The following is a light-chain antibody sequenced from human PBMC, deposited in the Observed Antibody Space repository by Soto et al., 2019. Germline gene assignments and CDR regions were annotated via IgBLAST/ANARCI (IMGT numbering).Light chain of an antibody. CDR1: QSISSW. CDR2: DAS. J-gene: IGKJ1*01. CDR3: QQYNSYSPA. Sequence: SHMTQSPSTLSSSVGYRVTITCRASQSISSWLAWYQQKPGKAPKLLIYDASSLESGVPSRFSGSGSGTEFTLTISSLQPDDFATYYCQQYNSYSPAFGQGTKVDIK. V-gene: IGKV1-5*01.